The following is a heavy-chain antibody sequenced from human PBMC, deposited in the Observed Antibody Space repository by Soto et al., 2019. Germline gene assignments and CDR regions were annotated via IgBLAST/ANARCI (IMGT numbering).Heavy chain of an antibody. CDR1: GFTFSSYG. J-gene: IGHJ5*02. CDR2: ISYDGSNK. V-gene: IGHV3-30*18. CDR3: AKDNCISTSCYRLYNWFDP. D-gene: IGHD2-2*01. Sequence: QVQLVESGGGVVQPGRSLRLSCAASGFTFSSYGMHWVRQAPGKGLEWVAVISYDGSNKYCADSVKGRFTISRDNSKNTLYLQMNSLRAEDTAVYYCAKDNCISTSCYRLYNWFDPWGQGTLVTVSS.